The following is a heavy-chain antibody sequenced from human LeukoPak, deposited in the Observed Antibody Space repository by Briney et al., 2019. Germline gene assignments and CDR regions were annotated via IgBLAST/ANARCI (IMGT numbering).Heavy chain of an antibody. CDR2: ISAYNGNT. J-gene: IGHJ6*03. CDR3: ARACSSTSCYYMDV. Sequence: ASVKVSCKASGYTFTSYGISWVRQAPGQGLEWMGWISAYNGNTNYAQKLQGRVTMTTDTSTSTAYMELRSLRSDDTAVYYCARACSSTSCYYMDVWGKGTTVTVSS. D-gene: IGHD2-2*01. V-gene: IGHV1-18*01. CDR1: GYTFTSYG.